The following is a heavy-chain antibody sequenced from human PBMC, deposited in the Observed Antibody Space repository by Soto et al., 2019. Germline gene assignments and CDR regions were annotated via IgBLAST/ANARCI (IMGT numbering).Heavy chain of an antibody. J-gene: IGHJ6*02. D-gene: IGHD3-3*01. CDR1: GFTFSSYA. Sequence: PGGSLRLSCAASGFTFSSYAMHWVRQAPGKGLEWVAVISYDGSNKYYADSVKGRFTISRDNSKSTLYLQMNSLRAEDTAVYYCARDRTYYDFWSGYSYYYYGMDVWGQGTTVTVSS. V-gene: IGHV3-30-3*01. CDR3: ARDRTYYDFWSGYSYYYYGMDV. CDR2: ISYDGSNK.